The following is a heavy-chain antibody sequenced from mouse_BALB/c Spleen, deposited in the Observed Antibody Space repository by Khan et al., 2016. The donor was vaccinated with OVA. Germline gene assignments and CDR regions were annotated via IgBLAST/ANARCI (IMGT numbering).Heavy chain of an antibody. CDR1: GFSLTNYG. Sequence: VQLQESGPGLVAPSQSLSITCTVSGFSLTNYGVHWVRQPPREGLEWLGVIWAGGSTNYNSALMSRLSISKDNSKSQVFLKMNSLQTTDTDMYYCDRPYYGSAWFAYWGQGTLVTVSA. CDR2: IWAGGST. V-gene: IGHV2-9*02. CDR3: DRPYYGSAWFAY. J-gene: IGHJ3*01. D-gene: IGHD1-1*01.